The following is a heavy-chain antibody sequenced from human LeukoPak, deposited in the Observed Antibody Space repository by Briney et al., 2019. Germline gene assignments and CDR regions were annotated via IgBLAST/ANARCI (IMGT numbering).Heavy chain of an antibody. CDR3: ARGPYASGSYGRRGWVHYMDV. J-gene: IGHJ6*03. CDR1: GFTFSSYA. V-gene: IGHV3-48*03. CDR2: ISSRGSTI. Sequence: GGSRRLSCAASGFTFSSYAMSCVRQAPGKGLEWVSYISSRGSTIYYADSVKGRFTISRDNAKNSLYLQMNSLRAEDTAVYYCARGPYASGSYGRRGWVHYMDVWGKGTTVTISS. D-gene: IGHD3-10*01.